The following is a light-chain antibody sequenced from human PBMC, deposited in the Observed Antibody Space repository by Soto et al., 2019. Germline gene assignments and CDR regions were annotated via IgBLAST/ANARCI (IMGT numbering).Light chain of an antibody. CDR3: HQYDSSPLT. CDR2: GAS. CDR1: QRVSNSY. V-gene: IGKV3-20*01. J-gene: IGKJ4*01. Sequence: EIVLTQSPGTLSLSPGERATLSCRASQRVSNSYLAWYQQKPDQAPRPLIYGASSRATGIPDGFSGSGSGTDFTLTISRLEPEDFAVYYCHQYDSSPLTFGGGTKVEIK.